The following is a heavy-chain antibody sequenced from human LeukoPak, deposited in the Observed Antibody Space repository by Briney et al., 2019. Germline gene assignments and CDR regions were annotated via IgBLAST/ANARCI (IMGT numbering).Heavy chain of an antibody. D-gene: IGHD1-14*01. Sequence: GASVKVSCKASGYTFTGYYMHWVRQAPGQGLEWIGWINPNSGGTNYAQKFQGRVTMTRDTSISTAYMELSRLRSDDTAVYYCASLLGREREKYNDYWGQGTLVTVSS. V-gene: IGHV1-2*02. CDR3: ASLLGREREKYNDY. CDR2: INPNSGGT. CDR1: GYTFTGYY. J-gene: IGHJ4*02.